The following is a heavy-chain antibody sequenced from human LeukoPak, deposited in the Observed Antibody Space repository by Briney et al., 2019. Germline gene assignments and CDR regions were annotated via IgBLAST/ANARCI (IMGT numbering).Heavy chain of an antibody. D-gene: IGHD3-9*01. J-gene: IGHJ6*03. CDR3: ARGYKDILTGYYNWDYMDV. CDR2: IYTSGST. Sequence: PSETLSLTCTVSGGSISSGSYYWSWIRQPAGKGLEWIGRIYTSGSTNYNPSLKSRVTISVDTSKNQFSLKLSSVTAADTAVYYCARGYKDILTGYYNWDYMDVWGKGTTVTISS. V-gene: IGHV4-61*02. CDR1: GGSISSGSYY.